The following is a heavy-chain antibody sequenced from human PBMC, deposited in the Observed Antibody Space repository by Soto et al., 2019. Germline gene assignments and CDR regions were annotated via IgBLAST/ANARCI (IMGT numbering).Heavy chain of an antibody. V-gene: IGHV3-23*01. J-gene: IGHJ4*02. CDR1: GFTFSAYA. CDR2: IGGPTDT. Sequence: EVQLLESGGGLVQPGGSLRLSCAASGFTFSAYAMTWVRQAAGKGLEWVSTIGGPTDTNYADSVKGRFIISRDNSKNTLFLQMNNLRAEDTALYYCASIPPSAVGATTEVDYWGQGTLVTVSS. CDR3: ASIPPSAVGATTEVDY. D-gene: IGHD1-26*01.